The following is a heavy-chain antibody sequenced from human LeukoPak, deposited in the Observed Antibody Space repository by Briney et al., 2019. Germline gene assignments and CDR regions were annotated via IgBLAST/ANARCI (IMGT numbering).Heavy chain of an antibody. J-gene: IGHJ3*02. CDR1: GFSLSTNAMC. CDR3: ARIMVRGVTHAFDI. V-gene: IGHV2-70*11. Sequence: SGPTLVNPTQILTLTCTFSGFSLSTNAMCVSWIRQPPGKALEWLARIDWDDDKYYSTSLKTRLTISKDTSKNQVVLTMTNMDPVDTATYYCARIMVRGVTHAFDIWGQGTMVTVSS. D-gene: IGHD3-10*01. CDR2: IDWDDDK.